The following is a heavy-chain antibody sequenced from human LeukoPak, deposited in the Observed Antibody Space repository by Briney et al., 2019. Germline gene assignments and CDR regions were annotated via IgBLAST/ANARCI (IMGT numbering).Heavy chain of an antibody. Sequence: GGSLRLSCAASGFTFSSYAMSWVRQAPGKGLEWVSAISGSGGSTYHADSVKGRFTISRDNSKNTLFLQMNSLRAEDTALYYCAKGSGSIAVDNLCVYWGLGTLVTVSS. CDR1: GFTFSSYA. D-gene: IGHD6-19*01. CDR2: ISGSGGST. V-gene: IGHV3-23*01. J-gene: IGHJ4*02. CDR3: AKGSGSIAVDNLCVY.